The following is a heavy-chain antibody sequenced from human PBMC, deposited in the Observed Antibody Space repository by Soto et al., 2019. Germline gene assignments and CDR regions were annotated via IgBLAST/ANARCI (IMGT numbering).Heavy chain of an antibody. J-gene: IGHJ5*02. CDR1: GGTFSSYA. CDR2: IIPIFGTA. Sequence: SVKVSCKASGGTFSSYAISWVRQAPGQGLEWMGGIIPIFGTANYAQKFQGRVTITADESTSTAYMELSSLRSEDTAVYYCARVGQQLVLVHWFDPWGQGTLVTVSS. D-gene: IGHD6-13*01. V-gene: IGHV1-69*13. CDR3: ARVGQQLVLVHWFDP.